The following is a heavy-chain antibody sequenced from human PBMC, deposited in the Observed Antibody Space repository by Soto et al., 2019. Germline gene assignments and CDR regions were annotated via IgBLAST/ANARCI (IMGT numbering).Heavy chain of an antibody. CDR1: GFTFSRYE. CDR2: IGTSGKTI. CDR3: ARDPAIYSGNFDYGLDV. V-gene: IGHV3-48*03. Sequence: EVQLVESGGGLVQPGGSLRLSCAASGFTFSRYEMNWVRQAPGKGLEWVSYIGTSGKTIYYADSVRGRFTISRDNAKNSLYLQMNSLRAEDTAVYYCARDPAIYSGNFDYGLDVWGQGTTVTVSS. J-gene: IGHJ6*02. D-gene: IGHD4-4*01.